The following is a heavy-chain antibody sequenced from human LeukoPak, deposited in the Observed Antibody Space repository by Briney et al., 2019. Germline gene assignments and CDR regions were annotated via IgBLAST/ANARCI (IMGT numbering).Heavy chain of an antibody. CDR3: ARSYDSSDDYYGAFDI. D-gene: IGHD3-22*01. CDR1: GFTFSNYG. J-gene: IGHJ3*02. Sequence: GGSLRLSCAASGFTFSNYGMHWVRQAPGKGLEWVAVMWYDGSNIHYADSAKGRFTISRDNSKNTLYLQMSGLRAEDTAIYYCARSYDSSDDYYGAFDIWGQGTMVTVSS. CDR2: MWYDGSNI. V-gene: IGHV3-33*01.